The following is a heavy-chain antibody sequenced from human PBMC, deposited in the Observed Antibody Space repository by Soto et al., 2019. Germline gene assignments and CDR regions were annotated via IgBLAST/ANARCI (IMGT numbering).Heavy chain of an antibody. CDR3: AGSSDDGRDN. CDR2: ISSSSSFI. CDR1: GFSLSDYS. V-gene: IGHV3-21*01. Sequence: EVQLVESGGGLVKPGGPLRLSCAASGFSLSDYSMNWIRQAPGKGLEWVASISSSSSFIHYAESMKGRFTISRDNAKNSLYLQMTSLSAEDTAVYYCAGSSDDGRDNWGQGTLVTVSS. D-gene: IGHD1-26*01. J-gene: IGHJ4*02.